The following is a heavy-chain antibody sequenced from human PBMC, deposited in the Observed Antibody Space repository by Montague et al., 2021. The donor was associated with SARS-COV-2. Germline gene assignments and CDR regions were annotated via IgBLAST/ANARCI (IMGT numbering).Heavy chain of an antibody. CDR3: VKDRGTPNASDM. J-gene: IGHJ3*02. CDR1: GFTLGYTW. Sequence: SLRLSCAASGFTLGYTWMHWVRQAPGKGLVWIAHINGDATTTKYADSVKGRFTISRDNTQNTLSLQLDSLRAEDTAVYYCVKDRGTPNASDMWGQGTMVTVSS. CDR2: INGDATTT. V-gene: IGHV3-74*03. D-gene: IGHD3-10*01.